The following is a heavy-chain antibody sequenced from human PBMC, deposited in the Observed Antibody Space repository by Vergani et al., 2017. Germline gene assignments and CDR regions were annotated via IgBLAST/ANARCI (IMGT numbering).Heavy chain of an antibody. CDR3: ASDGGDYAHRDAFDI. J-gene: IGHJ3*02. D-gene: IGHD4-17*01. CDR1: GYTFTTYA. V-gene: IGHV1-3*01. Sequence: QVQLVQSGAEVKKPGASVKVSCKASGYTFTTYAMHWVRQAPGQRLEWVGWINAGNGNTNYAQKLQGRVTMTTDTSTSTAYMELRSLRSDDTAVYYCASDGGDYAHRDAFDIWGQGTMVTVSS. CDR2: INAGNGNT.